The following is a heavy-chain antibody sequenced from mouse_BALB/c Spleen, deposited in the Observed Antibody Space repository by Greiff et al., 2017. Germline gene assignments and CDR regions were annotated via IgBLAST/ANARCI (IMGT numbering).Heavy chain of an antibody. V-gene: IGHV5-9-3*01. Sequence: EVQLVESGGGLVKPGGSLKLSCAASGFTFSSYAMSWVRQTPEKRLEWVATISSGGSYTYYPDSVKGRFTISRDNAKNTLYLQMSSLRSEDTAMYYCARLGTTLDYWGQGTTLTVSS. D-gene: IGHD2-3*01. J-gene: IGHJ2*01. CDR3: ARLGTTLDY. CDR2: ISSGGSYT. CDR1: GFTFSSYA.